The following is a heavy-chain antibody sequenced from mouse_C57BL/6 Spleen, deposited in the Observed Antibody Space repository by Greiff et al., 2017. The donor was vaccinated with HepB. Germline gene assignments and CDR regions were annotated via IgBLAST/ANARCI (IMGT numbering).Heavy chain of an antibody. CDR3: ARQSYYGSTWFAY. Sequence: EVKVVESGGGLVKPGGSLKLSCAASGFTFSDYGMHWVRQAPEKGLEWVAYISSGSSTIYYADTVKGRFTISRDNAKNTLFLQMTSLRSEDTAMYYCARQSYYGSTWFAYWGQGTLVTVSA. D-gene: IGHD1-1*01. J-gene: IGHJ3*01. CDR1: GFTFSDYG. V-gene: IGHV5-17*01. CDR2: ISSGSSTI.